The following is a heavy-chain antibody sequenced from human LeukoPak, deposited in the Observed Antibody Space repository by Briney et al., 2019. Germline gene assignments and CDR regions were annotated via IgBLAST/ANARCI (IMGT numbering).Heavy chain of an antibody. V-gene: IGHV1-2*02. CDR1: GYTFTGYY. CDR2: INPNSGGT. D-gene: IGHD6-19*01. Sequence: ASVRVSCKASGYTFTGYYMHWVRQAPGQGLEWMGWINPNSGGTNYAQKFQGRVTMTRDTSISTAYMELSRLRSDDTAVYYCARGKEKGSSGWENWFDPWGQGTLVTVSS. J-gene: IGHJ5*02. CDR3: ARGKEKGSSGWENWFDP.